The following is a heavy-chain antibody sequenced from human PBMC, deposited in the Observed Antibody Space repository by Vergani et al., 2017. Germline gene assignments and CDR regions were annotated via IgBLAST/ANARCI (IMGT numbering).Heavy chain of an antibody. J-gene: IGHJ4*02. CDR1: GVSITGGNY. CDR3: VRDFHSRGPFDV. V-gene: IGHV4-38-2*02. CDR2: AVHLGTL. D-gene: IGHD3/OR15-3a*01. Sequence: QVQLQESGPGLLRPSETLSLTCRVSGVSITGGNYWGWVRQFPVSALEWLGSAVHLGTLYYNPSLQGRVTISMDANNHFPLKLTAVTAADTAVYYCVRDFHSRGPFDVWGQGSLVTVAS.